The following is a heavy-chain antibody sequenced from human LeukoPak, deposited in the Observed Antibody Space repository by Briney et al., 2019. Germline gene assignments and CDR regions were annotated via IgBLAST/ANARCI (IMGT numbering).Heavy chain of an antibody. D-gene: IGHD2-2*01. J-gene: IGHJ3*02. Sequence: PSETLSLTCTVSGGSISSSSYYWGWIRQPPGKGLEWIGSIYYSGSTYYNPSLKSRVTVSVDTSKNQFSLKLSSVTAADTAVYYCAREGYCSSTSCKDAFDIWGQGTMVTVSS. CDR3: AREGYCSSTSCKDAFDI. CDR1: GGSISSSSYY. V-gene: IGHV4-39*07. CDR2: IYYSGST.